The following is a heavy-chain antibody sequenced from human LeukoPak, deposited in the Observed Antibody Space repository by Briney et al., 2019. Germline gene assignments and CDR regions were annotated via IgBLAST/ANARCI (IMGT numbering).Heavy chain of an antibody. CDR2: IIPILGIA. D-gene: IGHD5-12*01. J-gene: IGHJ6*02. CDR3: ARPRGYSGYDTDPTHYYYGMDV. V-gene: IGHV1-69*04. Sequence: ESSVKVSCMASVGTFSRYAISWVRQPPGQGLEWMGRIIPILGIANYAKKFQGKVTITADKSTSTAYMELSSLRSEDTAVYYCARPRGYSGYDTDPTHYYYGMDVWGQGTTVTVSS. CDR1: VGTFSRYA.